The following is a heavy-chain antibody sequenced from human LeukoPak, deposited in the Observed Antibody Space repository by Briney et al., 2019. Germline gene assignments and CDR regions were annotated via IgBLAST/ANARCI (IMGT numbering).Heavy chain of an antibody. V-gene: IGHV4-61*01. CDR2: LYYNGST. J-gene: IGHJ6*02. Sequence: PSETLSLTCVVSGGSISSGTHYWSWIRQPPGKGLEWIGCLYYNGSTNYNPSLKSRVTISVDTSKNQFSLKLSSVTAADTAVYYCARRGFTYYYGSGSPDYYYYGMDVWGQGTTVTVSS. D-gene: IGHD3-10*01. CDR1: GGSISSGTHY. CDR3: ARRGFTYYYGSGSPDYYYYGMDV.